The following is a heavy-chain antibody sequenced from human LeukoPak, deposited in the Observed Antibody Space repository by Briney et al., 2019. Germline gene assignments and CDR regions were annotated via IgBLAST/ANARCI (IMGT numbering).Heavy chain of an antibody. D-gene: IGHD3-10*01. Sequence: GGSLRLSCAASGFTFSSYEMNWVRQAPGKGLEWVSYISSSGSTIYYADSVKGRFTISRDNAKNPLYLQMNSLRAEDTAVYYCAREASYYYGSGYAFDIWGQGTMVTVSS. CDR1: GFTFSSYE. J-gene: IGHJ3*02. CDR3: AREASYYYGSGYAFDI. V-gene: IGHV3-48*03. CDR2: ISSSGSTI.